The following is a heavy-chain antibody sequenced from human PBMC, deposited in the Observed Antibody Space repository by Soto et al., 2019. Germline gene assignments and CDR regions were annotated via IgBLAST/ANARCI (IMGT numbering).Heavy chain of an antibody. CDR2: ISHIFGTA. V-gene: IGHV1-69*12. CDR1: GGTFSSYA. Sequence: QVQLVQSGAEVKKPGSSVKVSCKASGGTFSSYAISWVRQAPGQGLEWMGGISHIFGTANYAPKFQGRVTITADESTSTAYLELSRLRSEDTAVYYCARHGYSYGYLFDYWGQGTLITVSS. J-gene: IGHJ4*02. D-gene: IGHD5-18*01. CDR3: ARHGYSYGYLFDY.